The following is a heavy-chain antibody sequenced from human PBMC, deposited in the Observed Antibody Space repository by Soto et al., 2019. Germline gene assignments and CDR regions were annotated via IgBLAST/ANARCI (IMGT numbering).Heavy chain of an antibody. V-gene: IGHV3-23*01. Sequence: GGSLRLSXAASGFTFSNYSMSWVRQAPGKGLEWVSGMNSGGRSYYADSVKGRFTISRDTSKNMLYLQMNSLRADDTAVFYCAKALQYSSSRDYFYYGMDVWGQGTTVTVSS. CDR2: MNSGGRS. CDR1: GFTFSNYS. D-gene: IGHD6-6*01. CDR3: AKALQYSSSRDYFYYGMDV. J-gene: IGHJ6*02.